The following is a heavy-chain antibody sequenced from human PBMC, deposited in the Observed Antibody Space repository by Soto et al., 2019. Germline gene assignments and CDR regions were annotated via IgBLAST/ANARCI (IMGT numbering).Heavy chain of an antibody. CDR3: AREDIVVVPAAMQGGDLRTTWYMDV. D-gene: IGHD2-2*01. CDR2: IYYSGST. J-gene: IGHJ6*03. V-gene: IGHV4-59*01. CDR1: GGSISSYY. Sequence: SETLSLTCTVSGGSISSYYWSWIRQPPGKGLEWIGYIYYSGSTYYNPSLKSRVTISVDTSKNQFSLKLSSVTAADTAVYYCAREDIVVVPAAMQGGDLRTTWYMDVWGKGTTVTVSS.